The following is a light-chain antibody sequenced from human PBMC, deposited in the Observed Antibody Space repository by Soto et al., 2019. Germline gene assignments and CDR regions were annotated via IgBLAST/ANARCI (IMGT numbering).Light chain of an antibody. CDR1: SSNIGSNT. J-gene: IGLJ1*01. CDR3: AAGDDSLIGPYV. CDR2: SNN. Sequence: QSALTQPPSASGTPGQMVTISCSGSSSNIGSNTVNWYRQLPGTAPKLLIYSNNQRPSGVPDRFSGSKSGTSASLAISGLQSEDEADYYCAAGDDSLIGPYVFGTGTKVTVL. V-gene: IGLV1-44*01.